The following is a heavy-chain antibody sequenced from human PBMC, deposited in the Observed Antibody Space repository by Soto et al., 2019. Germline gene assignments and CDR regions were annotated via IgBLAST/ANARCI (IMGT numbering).Heavy chain of an antibody. CDR3: ARVGDVDVSGLPDY. V-gene: IGHV3-33*01. CDR2: IWFDRSQK. Sequence: QVQLVESGGAVVQPGTSLRLSCTVFGFTFSSYGMHWVRQAPGKGLEWVASIWFDRSQKYYADSVQGRFTISRDNSNNTLFLQMNGLRADDTAEYFCARVGDVDVSGLPDYWGQGTLVTVSS. D-gene: IGHD3-10*01. J-gene: IGHJ4*02. CDR1: GFTFSSYG.